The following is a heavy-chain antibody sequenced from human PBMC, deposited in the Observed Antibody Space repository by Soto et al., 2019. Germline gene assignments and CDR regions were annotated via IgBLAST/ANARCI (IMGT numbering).Heavy chain of an antibody. J-gene: IGHJ3*02. CDR3: AKDMVWGGVEGGVGGFDI. CDR2: ISWNSGRI. CDR1: GFTFEDYA. Sequence: EVQLVESGGGVEQPGRSLRLSCAASGFTFEDYAMYWVRQPPGKGLEWVSSISWNSGRIGYADSVKGRFTISRGNAENSLYLQMNSLRPEDTALYYCAKDMVWGGVEGGVGGFDIWGQGTMVTVSS. D-gene: IGHD3-16*01. V-gene: IGHV3-9*01.